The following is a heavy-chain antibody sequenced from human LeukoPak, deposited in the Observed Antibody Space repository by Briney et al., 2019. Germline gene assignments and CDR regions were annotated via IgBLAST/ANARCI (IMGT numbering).Heavy chain of an antibody. CDR3: ARVSSWSSDASDI. J-gene: IGHJ3*02. CDR1: GYTFTGYY. V-gene: IGHV1-2*02. Sequence: ASVKVSCKASGYTFTGYYMHWVRQAPGQGLEWMGWINPNSGGTNYAQKFQGRVTMTRDTSISTAYMELSRLRSDDTAVYYCARVSSWSSDASDIWGQGTMVTVSS. CDR2: INPNSGGT. D-gene: IGHD6-13*01.